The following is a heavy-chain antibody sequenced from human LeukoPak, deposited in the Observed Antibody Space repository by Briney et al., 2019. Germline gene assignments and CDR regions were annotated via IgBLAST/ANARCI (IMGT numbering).Heavy chain of an antibody. Sequence: PGGSLRLSCAASGFTFSSYAMSWVRQAPGKGLEWVSIIYTGGTTNYAASVKGRFTISRDNSKNTLYLQMKSVRAEDTALYYCARQARYCSGGRSCWGQGTLVTVFS. V-gene: IGHV3-66*04. CDR1: GFTFSSYA. J-gene: IGHJ4*02. D-gene: IGHD2-15*01. CDR2: IYTGGTT. CDR3: ARQARYCSGGRSC.